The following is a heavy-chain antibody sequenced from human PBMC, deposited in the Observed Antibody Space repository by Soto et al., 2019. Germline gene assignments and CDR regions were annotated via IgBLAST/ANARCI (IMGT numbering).Heavy chain of an antibody. D-gene: IGHD5-18*01. CDR3: AKDRGFSYGHFDF. V-gene: IGHV3-30*18. CDR2: ISYDGKND. Sequence: QVQLVQSGGGVVQPGRSLRLSCAASGFTFSSYGIHWVRQAPGNGLEWVAFISYDGKNDYYADSVKGRFTDSRDNSKNTLYLQMNSLKAEDTALYYCAKDRGFSYGHFDFWGQGALVTVSS. CDR1: GFTFSSYG. J-gene: IGHJ4*02.